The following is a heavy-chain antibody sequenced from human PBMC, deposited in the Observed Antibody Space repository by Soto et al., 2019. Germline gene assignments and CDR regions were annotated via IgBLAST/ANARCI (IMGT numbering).Heavy chain of an antibody. CDR3: SRDQGGLEWLLATYYYYYGMYF. J-gene: IGHJ6*02. V-gene: IGHV3-7*05. Sequence: EVQLVESGGGLVQPGGSLRLSCAASGFTFISYWMSWVRQAPGKGLEWVATIKQDGSEKYYVDSVKGRFTISRDNAKNTLYRQMNSLRAVDTAVYDFSRDQGGLEWLLATYYYYYGMYFWGQGTTVTVSS. CDR1: GFTFISYW. CDR2: IKQDGSEK. D-gene: IGHD3-3*01.